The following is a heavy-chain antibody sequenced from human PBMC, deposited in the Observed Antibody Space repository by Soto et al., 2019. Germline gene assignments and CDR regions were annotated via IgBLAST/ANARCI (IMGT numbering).Heavy chain of an antibody. CDR2: IYPADSDI. CDR1: GYSFTNHW. Sequence: PGESLKISCKGSGYSFTNHWIDWVRQIPGKGLQWVGVIYPADSDIKYSPSFQGNVTLSVDKYTSTAYLQWSGLKASDTGGYFCARRIYGANDCWGQGTQVTASS. J-gene: IGHJ4*02. D-gene: IGHD4-17*01. CDR3: ARRIYGANDC. V-gene: IGHV5-51*01.